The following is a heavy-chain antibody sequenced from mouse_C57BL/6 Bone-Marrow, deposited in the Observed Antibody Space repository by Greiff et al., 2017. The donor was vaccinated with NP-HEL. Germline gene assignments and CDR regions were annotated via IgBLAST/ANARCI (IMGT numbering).Heavy chain of an antibody. V-gene: IGHV1-64*01. J-gene: IGHJ3*01. CDR3: ARRDYYYGSSSAWFAY. D-gene: IGHD1-1*01. CDR2: IHPNSGST. CDR1: VYTFTSYW. Sequence: VQLQQSGAELVKPFSSVQLSSKASVYTFTSYWIHWVKQRPGQGLEWIGMIHPNSGSTNYNEKFKSKATLTVDKSSSTAYMQLSSLTSEDSAVYYCARRDYYYGSSSAWFAYWGQGTLVTVSA.